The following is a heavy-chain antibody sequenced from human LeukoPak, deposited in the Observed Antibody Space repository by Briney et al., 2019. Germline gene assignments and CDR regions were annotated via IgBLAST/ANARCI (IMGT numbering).Heavy chain of an antibody. CDR1: GFSFSDDY. J-gene: IGHJ6*03. CDR3: AKDGSSGDFWSGYSRRSYYYYMDV. V-gene: IGHV3-11*01. Sequence: GGSLRLSCAASGFSFSDDYMTWIRQAPGKGLEWVSYISRSGSTIYYADSVKGRFTISRDNAKKSLYLHMTRLRAEDTAVYYCAKDGSSGDFWSGYSRRSYYYYMDVWGKGTTVTVSS. CDR2: ISRSGSTI. D-gene: IGHD3-3*01.